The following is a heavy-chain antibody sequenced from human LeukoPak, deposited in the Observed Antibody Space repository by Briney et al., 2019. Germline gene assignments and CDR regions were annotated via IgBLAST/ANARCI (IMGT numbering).Heavy chain of an antibody. J-gene: IGHJ4*02. V-gene: IGHV3-48*03. CDR3: ARVQRTYYFDY. CDR1: GFTFSSYE. CDR2: ISSSGSII. Sequence: TGGSLRLSCAASGFTFSSYEMNWVRQAPGKGLEWVSYISSSGSIIYYADSVKGRFTISRDNDKNSLYLRMNSLRAEDTAMYYCARVQRTYYFDYWGQGTLVTVSS.